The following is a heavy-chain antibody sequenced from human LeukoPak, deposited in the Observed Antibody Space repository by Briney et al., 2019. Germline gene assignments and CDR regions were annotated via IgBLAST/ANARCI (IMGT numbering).Heavy chain of an antibody. CDR1: TFTFSSYG. J-gene: IGHJ3*02. V-gene: IGHV3-30*02. CDR2: IRSDGTIK. D-gene: IGHD3-3*01. Sequence: GGSLRLSCAASTFTFSSYGMHWVRQAPGKGLEWVAFIRSDGTIKYYADSVKGRFTISRDNSKNTLYLQMNSLRAEDTAVYYCVRGSLRGVVTHDAFDIWGQGTMVTVSS. CDR3: VRGSLRGVVTHDAFDI.